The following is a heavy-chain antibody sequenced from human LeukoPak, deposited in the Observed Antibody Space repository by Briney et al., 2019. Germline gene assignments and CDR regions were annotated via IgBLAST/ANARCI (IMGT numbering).Heavy chain of an antibody. CDR1: GGSFSGYY. J-gene: IGHJ5*02. D-gene: IGHD6-19*01. Sequence: SSETLSLTCAVYGGSFSGYYWSWIRQPPGKGLEWVGEINHSGSTNYNPSLKTRVTISVDTSKTQFSLKLSSVTAADTAVYYCASLYPYSSGWQHWFAPWGQGTLVTVSS. V-gene: IGHV4-34*01. CDR2: INHSGST. CDR3: ASLYPYSSGWQHWFAP.